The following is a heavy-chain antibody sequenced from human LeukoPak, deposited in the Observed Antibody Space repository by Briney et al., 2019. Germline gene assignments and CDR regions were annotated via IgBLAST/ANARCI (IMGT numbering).Heavy chain of an antibody. D-gene: IGHD2-2*01. Sequence: ASVKVSCKTSGYTFTGYYMHWVRQAPGQGLEWMGRINPNSGGTNYAQRLQGRVTVTRDTSTSTAYMELSRLRSDDTAVYYCARGSSTSLLRVLGDYWGQGTLVTVSS. CDR1: GYTFTGYY. CDR2: INPNSGGT. CDR3: ARGSSTSLLRVLGDY. V-gene: IGHV1-2*06. J-gene: IGHJ4*02.